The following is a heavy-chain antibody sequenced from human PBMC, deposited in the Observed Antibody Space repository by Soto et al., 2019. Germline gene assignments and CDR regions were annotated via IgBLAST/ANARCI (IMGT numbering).Heavy chain of an antibody. CDR1: GGSFSDYY. Sequence: SETLSLTCAVYGGSFSDYYWSWIRQSPGKGLEWIGEINHSGSTNYNVSLKSRVTISVDTSKNQFSLNLSSVTAADTAVYYCARERRPRIKIFGVESNVNWFDPWGQGTLVTVSS. J-gene: IGHJ5*02. V-gene: IGHV4-34*01. CDR2: INHSGST. CDR3: ARERRPRIKIFGVESNVNWFDP. D-gene: IGHD3-3*01.